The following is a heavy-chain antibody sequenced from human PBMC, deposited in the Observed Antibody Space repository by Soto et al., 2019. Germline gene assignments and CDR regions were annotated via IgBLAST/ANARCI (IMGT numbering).Heavy chain of an antibody. V-gene: IGHV3-23*01. D-gene: IGHD3-22*01. CDR3: TKILPRGYGFDY. CDR2: FSDSDDST. Sequence: EVQVLQSGGGLVQPGGSLRLSCAVSGFTFSSYTVSWVRQAPGKGLEWVSGFSDSDDSTYYADSVKGRFTISRDKSKNRLYLQMNSLRADDTAVYYCTKILPRGYGFDYWGQGNLVTVSS. CDR1: GFTFSSYT. J-gene: IGHJ4*02.